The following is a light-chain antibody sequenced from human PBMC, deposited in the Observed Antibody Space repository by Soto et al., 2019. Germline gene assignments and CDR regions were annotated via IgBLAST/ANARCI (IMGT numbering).Light chain of an antibody. V-gene: IGKV1-5*03. CDR1: QTISSW. CDR3: QHYKSYSEA. Sequence: DIQMTQSPSTLSGSVGDRVTITCRASQTISSWLAWYQQKPGKAPKLLIYNASTLKSGVPSRYSGSGSETDYTLTISTLQPDDFAPYYCQHYKSYSEAFGQGTNVEL. J-gene: IGKJ1*01. CDR2: NAS.